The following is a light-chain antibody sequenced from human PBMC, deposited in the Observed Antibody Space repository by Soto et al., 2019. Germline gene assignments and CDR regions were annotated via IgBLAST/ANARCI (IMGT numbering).Light chain of an antibody. CDR3: QQSYNAPIP. Sequence: DIQMNQSPASLSSSVGDRFTITCRASQNIINYLNWYQQKPGKAPQLLIYVASRLESGVPSRFSGSGSGTDFTLTISSLQPEDFAPYYCQQSYNAPIPFGQGTRRAIK. CDR2: VAS. J-gene: IGKJ5*01. CDR1: QNIINY. V-gene: IGKV1-39*01.